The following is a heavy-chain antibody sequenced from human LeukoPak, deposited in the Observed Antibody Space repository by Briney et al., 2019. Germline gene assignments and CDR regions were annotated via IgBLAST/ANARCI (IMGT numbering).Heavy chain of an antibody. V-gene: IGHV4-34*01. J-gene: IGHJ6*03. D-gene: IGHD3-22*01. CDR2: IYYSGST. CDR3: ARHPYYDSGGYHHYYYYMDV. Sequence: SETLSLTCAVYGGSFSGYYWGWIRQPPGKGLEWIGSIYYSGSTYYNPSLKSRVTISVDTSKNQLSLKLSSVTAADTAVYYCARHPYYDSGGYHHYYYYMDVWGKGTTVTISS. CDR1: GGSFSGYY.